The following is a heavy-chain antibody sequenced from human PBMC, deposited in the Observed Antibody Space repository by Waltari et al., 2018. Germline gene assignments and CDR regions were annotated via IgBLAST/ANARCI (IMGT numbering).Heavy chain of an antibody. Sequence: QVQLQQWGAGLLKPSETLSLTCAVYGGSFSGYYWSWIRQPPGKGLEWIGEINHSGSTNYNPSLKSRVTISVDTSKNQFSLKLSSVTAADTAVYYCAREPNQYCSSTSCYPLWGQGTLVIVSS. CDR1: GGSFSGYY. CDR2: INHSGST. D-gene: IGHD2-2*01. J-gene: IGHJ4*02. CDR3: AREPNQYCSSTSCYPL. V-gene: IGHV4-34*01.